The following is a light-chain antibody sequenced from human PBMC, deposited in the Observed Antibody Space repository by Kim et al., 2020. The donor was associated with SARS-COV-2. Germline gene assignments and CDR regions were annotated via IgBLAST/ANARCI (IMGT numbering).Light chain of an antibody. J-gene: IGLJ2*01. CDR1: SSDVGNYNY. CDR2: DVN. CDR3: TSYTTSSTLV. V-gene: IGLV2-14*03. Sequence: QSALTQPASVSGSPGQSITVSCTGTSSDVGNYNYVSWYQHYPGKAPKLMIYDVNKRPSGVSDRFSGSKSGNTASLTISGLQAEDEGDYYCTSYTTSSTLVFGGGTKVTVL.